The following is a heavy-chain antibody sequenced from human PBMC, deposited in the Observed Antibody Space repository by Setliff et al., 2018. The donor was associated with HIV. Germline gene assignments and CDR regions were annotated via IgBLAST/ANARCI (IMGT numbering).Heavy chain of an antibody. CDR3: ARDRYAGETDY. Sequence: PSETLSLTCSVSGGSINSGHYYWSWIRHHPGKGLEWIGYIYYTGSTYFNPSLKSRVTLSIDTSKNQFSLKPSSVTAADTAVYYCARDRYAGETDYWGQGTLVTV. CDR1: GGSINSGHYY. J-gene: IGHJ4*02. CDR2: IYYTGST. V-gene: IGHV4-31*03. D-gene: IGHD3-10*01.